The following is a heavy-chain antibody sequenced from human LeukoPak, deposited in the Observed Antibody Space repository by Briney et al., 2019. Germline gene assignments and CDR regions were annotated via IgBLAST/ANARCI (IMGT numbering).Heavy chain of an antibody. CDR2: ISAYTGNT. J-gene: IGHJ3*02. Sequence: ASVKVSCKASGYTFTSYGISWVRQVPGQGLEWMGWISAYTGNTNYAQNLQGRVTMTTDTSTRTAYMDLRSLRSDDTAVYYYARDLIVGATLAGGHDAFDIWGQGTMVTVSS. CDR3: ARDLIVGATLAGGHDAFDI. D-gene: IGHD1-26*01. CDR1: GYTFTSYG. V-gene: IGHV1-18*01.